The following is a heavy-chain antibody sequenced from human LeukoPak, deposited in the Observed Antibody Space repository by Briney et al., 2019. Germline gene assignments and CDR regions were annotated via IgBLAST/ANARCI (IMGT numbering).Heavy chain of an antibody. J-gene: IGHJ3*02. CDR3: ARQFFWSGYSHAFDI. CDR1: GFTISSYW. V-gene: IGHV4-39*01. D-gene: IGHD3-3*01. CDR2: VYYSGST. Sequence: PGGSLRLSCSASGFTISSYWMHWVRQPPGKGLEWIGTVYYSGSTYYNPSLKSRVTISVDTSKNQFSLKLSSVTAADTAVYYCARQFFWSGYSHAFDIWGQGTMVTVSS.